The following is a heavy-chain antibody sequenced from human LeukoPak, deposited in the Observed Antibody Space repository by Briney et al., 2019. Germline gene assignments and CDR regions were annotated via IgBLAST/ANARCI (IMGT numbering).Heavy chain of an antibody. J-gene: IGHJ4*02. Sequence: GGSLSLSCAASGFTFDDYAMHWVRQAPGKGLEWVSGISWNSGSIGYADSVKGRFTISRDNAKNSLYLQMNSLRAEDTALYYCAKDKKRGYSYGYNDYWGQGTLVTVSS. CDR3: AKDKKRGYSYGYNDY. CDR2: ISWNSGSI. V-gene: IGHV3-9*01. D-gene: IGHD5-18*01. CDR1: GFTFDDYA.